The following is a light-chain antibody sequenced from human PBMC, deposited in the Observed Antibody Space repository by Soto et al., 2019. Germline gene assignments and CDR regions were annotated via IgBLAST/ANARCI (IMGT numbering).Light chain of an antibody. Sequence: EIVLTQSPATLSSCPGDRVTLSCRASQYINTRLAWYQHRPGQAPRLLVYDASNRATGIPARFSGSGSGTDFTLTISSLEPEDFAVYYCQQRSNWLTFGQGTRLEIK. CDR2: DAS. CDR1: QYINTR. J-gene: IGKJ5*01. V-gene: IGKV3-11*01. CDR3: QQRSNWLT.